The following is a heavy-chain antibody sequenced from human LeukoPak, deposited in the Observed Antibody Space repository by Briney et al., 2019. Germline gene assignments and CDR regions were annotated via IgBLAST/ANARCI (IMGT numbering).Heavy chain of an antibody. D-gene: IGHD1-26*01. V-gene: IGHV3-48*04. CDR1: GFTFSSYA. Sequence: GRSLRLSCAASGFTFSSYAMHWVRQAPGKGLEWVSFISSSSSTIYYADSVKGRFTISRDNANNSLYLQMNSLRAEDTAVYYCARERWGGSYPWGQGTLVTVSS. CDR2: ISSSSSTI. J-gene: IGHJ5*02. CDR3: ARERWGGSYP.